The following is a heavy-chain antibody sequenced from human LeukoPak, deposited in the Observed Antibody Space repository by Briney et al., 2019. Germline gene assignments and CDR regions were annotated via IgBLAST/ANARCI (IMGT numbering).Heavy chain of an antibody. J-gene: IGHJ4*02. D-gene: IGHD3-22*01. CDR3: AREDYYDSSGRRRPLDY. CDR1: GFTFSDYY. V-gene: IGHV3-11*01. Sequence: GGSLRLSCAASGFTFSDYYMSWTRQAPGKGLEWVSYISSSGRTIYYADSVKGRFTISRDNAKNSLYLQMNSLRAEDTAVYYCAREDYYDSSGRRRPLDYWGQGTLVTVSS. CDR2: ISSSGRTI.